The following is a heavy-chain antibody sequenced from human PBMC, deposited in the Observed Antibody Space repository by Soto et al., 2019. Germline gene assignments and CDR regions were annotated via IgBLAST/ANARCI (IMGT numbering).Heavy chain of an antibody. CDR1: GGSFSGYY. Sequence: GPGPAKTSETLSLTCAVYGGSFSGYYWSWIRQPPGKGLEWIGEINHSGSTNYNPSLKSRVTISVDTSKNQFSLKLSSVTAADTAVYYCARGRLYGRYYYYGMDVWGQGTTVTVSS. CDR3: ARGRLYGRYYYYGMDV. V-gene: IGHV4-34*01. J-gene: IGHJ6*02. D-gene: IGHD3-16*01. CDR2: INHSGST.